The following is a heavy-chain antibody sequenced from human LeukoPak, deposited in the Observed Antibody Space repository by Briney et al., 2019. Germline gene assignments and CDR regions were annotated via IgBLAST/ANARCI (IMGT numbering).Heavy chain of an antibody. CDR1: GFTFSSYA. J-gene: IGHJ4*02. CDR2: ISYDGSNK. CDR3: AREGEVGAPYFDY. V-gene: IGHV3-30-3*01. D-gene: IGHD1-26*01. Sequence: GGSLRLSCAASGFTFSSYAMHWVRQAPGKGLEWVAVISYDGSNKYYADSVKGRFTISRDNSKNTLYLQMNSLRAEDTAVYYCAREGEVGAPYFDYWGQGTLVTVSS.